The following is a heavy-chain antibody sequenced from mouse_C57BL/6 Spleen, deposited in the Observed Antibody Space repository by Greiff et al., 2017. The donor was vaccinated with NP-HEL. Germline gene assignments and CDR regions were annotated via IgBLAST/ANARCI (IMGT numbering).Heavy chain of an antibody. CDR3: ARDNREGFAY. CDR1: GYSITSGYD. Sequence: DVQLQESGPGMVKPSQSLSLTCTVTGYSITSGYDWHWIRHFPGNKLEWMGYISYSGSTNYNPSLKSRISITHDTSKNHFFLKLNSVTTEDTATYYCARDNREGFAYWGQGTLVTVSA. CDR2: ISYSGST. V-gene: IGHV3-1*01. J-gene: IGHJ3*01.